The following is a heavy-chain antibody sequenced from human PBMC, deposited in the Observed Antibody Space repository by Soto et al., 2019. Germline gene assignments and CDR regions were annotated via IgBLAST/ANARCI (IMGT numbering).Heavy chain of an antibody. V-gene: IGHV3-30-3*01. CDR2: ISYDGSNK. CDR1: GYTFTGYY. J-gene: IGHJ4*02. CDR3: ARDTYGWDYFDY. D-gene: IGHD4-17*01. Sequence: QVQLVQSGAEVKKPGASVKVSCKASGYTFTGYYMHWVRQAPGKGLEWVAVISYDGSNKYYADSVKGRFTISRDNSKNTLYLQMNSLRAEDTAVYYCARDTYGWDYFDYWGQGTLVTVSS.